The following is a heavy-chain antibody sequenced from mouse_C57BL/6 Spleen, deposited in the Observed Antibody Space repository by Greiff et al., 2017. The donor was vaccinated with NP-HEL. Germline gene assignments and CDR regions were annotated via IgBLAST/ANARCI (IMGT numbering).Heavy chain of an antibody. J-gene: IGHJ1*03. D-gene: IGHD4-1*01. CDR3: ASHLGRDWYFDV. CDR2: IRNKANGYTT. CDR1: GFTFTDYY. V-gene: IGHV7-3*01. Sequence: EVMLVESGGGLVQPGGSLSLSCAASGFTFTDYYMSWVRQPPGKALEWLGFIRNKANGYTTEYSASVKGRFTISRDNSQSILYLQINALRAEDSATYYCASHLGRDWYFDVWGTGTTVTVSS.